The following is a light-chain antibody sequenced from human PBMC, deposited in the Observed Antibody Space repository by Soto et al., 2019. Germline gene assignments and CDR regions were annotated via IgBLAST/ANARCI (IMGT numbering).Light chain of an antibody. Sequence: DIQTTQSPSSLSASVGDRVTITCRASQSMSIYLNWYQQKPGKAPKLLIYAASSLQGGVPSSFSGSGSGTDFTLTISSLQPEDFATYYCQQSYSTPYTFGQGTKLEIK. CDR3: QQSYSTPYT. J-gene: IGKJ2*01. CDR2: AAS. V-gene: IGKV1-39*01. CDR1: QSMSIY.